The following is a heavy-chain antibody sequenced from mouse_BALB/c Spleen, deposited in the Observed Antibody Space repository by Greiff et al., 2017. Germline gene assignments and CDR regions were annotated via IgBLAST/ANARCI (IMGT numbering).Heavy chain of an antibody. V-gene: IGHV14-4*02. J-gene: IGHJ2*01. CDR1: GFNIKDYY. CDR3: ARSGGGLPYYFDY. D-gene: IGHD2-4*01. Sequence: EVQLQQSGAELVRSGASVKLSCTASGFNIKDYYMHWVKQRPEQGLEWIGWIDPENGDTEYAPKFQGKATMTADTSSNTAYLQLSSLTSEDTAVYYCARSGGGLPYYFDYWGQGTTLTVAS. CDR2: IDPENGDT.